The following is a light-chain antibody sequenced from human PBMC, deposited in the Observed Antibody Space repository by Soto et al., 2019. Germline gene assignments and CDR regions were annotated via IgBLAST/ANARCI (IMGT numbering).Light chain of an antibody. CDR2: QNN. CDR1: KLGDKY. J-gene: IGLJ3*02. V-gene: IGLV3-1*01. CDR3: QAWDSSTAV. Sequence: SYELTHPPSVSVSPGQTASITCSRDKLGDKYACWYQQKPGQSPVLVIYQNNKRPSGIPERFSGSNSGNTATLTISGTQAMDEADYYCQAWDSSTAVFGGGTKVTVL.